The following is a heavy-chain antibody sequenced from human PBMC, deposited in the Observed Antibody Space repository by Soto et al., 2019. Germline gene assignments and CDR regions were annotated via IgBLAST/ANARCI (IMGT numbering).Heavy chain of an antibody. CDR3: ARWAGRYYYGMDV. CDR2: IIPIFGTA. Sequence: ASVKVSCKASGGTFSSYAISWVRQAPGQGLEWMGGIIPIFGTANYAQKFQGRATITADESTSTAYMELSGLRSEDTAVYYCARWAGRYYYGMDVWGQGTTVTVSS. CDR1: GGTFSSYA. J-gene: IGHJ6*02. V-gene: IGHV1-69*13.